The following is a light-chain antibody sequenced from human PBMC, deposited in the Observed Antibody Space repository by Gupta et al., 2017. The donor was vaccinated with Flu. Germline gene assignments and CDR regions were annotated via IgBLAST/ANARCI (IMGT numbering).Light chain of an antibody. V-gene: IGKV1-5*03. CDR1: QSISSL. CDR3: QFRHT. Sequence: MTQFPSTLSASVGDRVTITCRASQSISSLLAWYQQKPGKAPKILIYKTSSLKSGVQSRFSGSGSETEFTLTINSLQPDDSETCDGQFRHTFGQGTKLEIK. CDR2: KTS. J-gene: IGKJ2*01.